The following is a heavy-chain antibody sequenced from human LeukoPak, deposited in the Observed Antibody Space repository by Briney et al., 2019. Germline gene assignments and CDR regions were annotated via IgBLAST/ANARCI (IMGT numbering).Heavy chain of an antibody. CDR2: INPNSGGT. D-gene: IGHD3-22*01. CDR3: ARDDYYDSSGYYQDDY. J-gene: IGHJ4*02. Sequence: ASVKVSCKASGYTFTGYYMHWVRQAPGQGLEWMGWINPNSGGTNYAQKFQGRVTMTRDMSISTAYMELSRLRSDDTAVYYCARDDYYDSSGYYQDDYWGQGTLVTVSS. CDR1: GYTFTGYY. V-gene: IGHV1-2*02.